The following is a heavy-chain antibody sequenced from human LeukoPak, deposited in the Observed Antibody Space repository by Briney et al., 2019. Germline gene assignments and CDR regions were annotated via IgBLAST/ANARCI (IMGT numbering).Heavy chain of an antibody. J-gene: IGHJ4*02. CDR1: GFTFSSYA. CDR2: IGGSGGST. Sequence: GGSLRLSCAASGFTFSSYAMSWVRQAPGKGLEWVSAIGGSGGSTYYADSVKGRFTISRDNSKNTLYLQMNSLRAEDTAVYYCAKDPGYGSGSYYFDYWGQGTLVTVSS. V-gene: IGHV3-23*01. CDR3: AKDPGYGSGSYYFDY. D-gene: IGHD3-10*01.